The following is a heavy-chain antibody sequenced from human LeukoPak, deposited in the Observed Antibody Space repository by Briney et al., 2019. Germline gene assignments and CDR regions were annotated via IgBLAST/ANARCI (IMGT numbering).Heavy chain of an antibody. J-gene: IGHJ4*02. Sequence: PGGSLRLSCAASGFTFSSYAMHWVRQAPGKGLEWVAFIRYDGSNKYYADSVKGRFTISRDNSKNTLYLQVNSLRAEDTAVYYCAKDRVLRYFDWLFDLDYWGQGTLVTVSS. CDR2: IRYDGSNK. CDR1: GFTFSSYA. V-gene: IGHV3-30*02. CDR3: AKDRVLRYFDWLFDLDY. D-gene: IGHD3-9*01.